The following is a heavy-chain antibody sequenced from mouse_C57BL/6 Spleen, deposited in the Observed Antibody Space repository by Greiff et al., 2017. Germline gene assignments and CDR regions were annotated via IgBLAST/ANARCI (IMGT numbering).Heavy chain of an antibody. J-gene: IGHJ2*01. Sequence: QVQLQQSGAELVKPGASVKISCKASGYAFSSYWMNWVKQRPGKGLEWIGQLYPGDGDTNYNGKLKGKATLTADKSSSTAYMQLSSLPSEDSAVYFCARKGTTVVAHFDSWGQGTTLTVSS. CDR1: GYAFSSYW. D-gene: IGHD1-1*01. V-gene: IGHV1-80*01. CDR3: ARKGTTVVAHFDS. CDR2: LYPGDGDT.